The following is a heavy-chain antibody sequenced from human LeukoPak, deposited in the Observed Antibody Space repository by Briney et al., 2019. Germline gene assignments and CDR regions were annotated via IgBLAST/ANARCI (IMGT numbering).Heavy chain of an antibody. J-gene: IGHJ3*02. CDR3: AGSPQRYNEMYYYGSGSHSAFDI. Sequence: GGSLRLSCAASGFTFSSYWMSWVRQAPGKGLEWVANIKQDGSEKYYVDSVKGRFTISRDNAKNSLYLQMNSLRAEDTAVYYCAGSPQRYNEMYYYGSGSHSAFDIWGQGTMVTVSS. V-gene: IGHV3-7*01. CDR1: GFTFSSYW. D-gene: IGHD3-10*01. CDR2: IKQDGSEK.